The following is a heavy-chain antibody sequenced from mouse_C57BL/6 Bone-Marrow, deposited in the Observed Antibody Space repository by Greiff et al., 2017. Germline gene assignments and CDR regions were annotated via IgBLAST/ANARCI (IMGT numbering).Heavy chain of an antibody. V-gene: IGHV5-9*01. CDR1: GFTFSSYT. CDR3: ARTYYAMDY. CDR2: ISGGGGNT. J-gene: IGHJ4*01. Sequence: EVMLVEPGGGLVKPGGSLKLSCAASGFTFSSYTMSWVRQTPEKGLEWVATISGGGGNTYYPDSVKGRFTISRDNAKNTLYLQMSSLRSEDTALYYCARTYYAMDYWGQGTSVTVSA.